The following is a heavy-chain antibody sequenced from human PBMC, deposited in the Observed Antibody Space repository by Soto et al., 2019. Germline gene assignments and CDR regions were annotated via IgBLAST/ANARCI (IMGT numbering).Heavy chain of an antibody. CDR2: ISYDGSNK. Sequence: VQLVESGGGVVQPGRSLRLSCAASGFTFSSYGMHWVRQAPGKGLEWVAVISYDGSNKYYADSVKGRFTISRDNSKNTLYLQMNSLRAEDTAVYYCAKARNHSNHYYYYGMDVWGQGTTVTVSS. J-gene: IGHJ6*02. CDR3: AKARNHSNHYYYYGMDV. D-gene: IGHD6-13*01. V-gene: IGHV3-30*18. CDR1: GFTFSSYG.